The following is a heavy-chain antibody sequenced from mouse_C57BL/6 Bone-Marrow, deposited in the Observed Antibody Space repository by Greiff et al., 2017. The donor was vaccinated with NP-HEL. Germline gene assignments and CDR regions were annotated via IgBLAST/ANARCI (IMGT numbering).Heavy chain of an antibody. V-gene: IGHV5-15*01. CDR1: GFTFSDYG. D-gene: IGHD1-1*01. CDR2: ISNLAYSI. CDR3: ARQGYYGSRSGFAY. J-gene: IGHJ3*01. Sequence: DVKLVESGGGLVQSGGSLKLSCAASGFTFSDYGLAWVRQAPRKGPEWVAFISNLAYSIYYADTVTGRFTISRENAKNTLYLEMSSLRSEDTAMYYCARQGYYGSRSGFAYWGQGTLVTVSA.